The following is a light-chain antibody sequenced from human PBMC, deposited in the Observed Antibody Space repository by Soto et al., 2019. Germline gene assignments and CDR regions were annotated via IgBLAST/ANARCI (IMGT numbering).Light chain of an antibody. CDR1: SSDIGAYDY. J-gene: IGLJ1*01. Sequence: QSALTQPASLSGSPGQSITISCTGTSSDIGAYDYVSWFQQHPGKAPKPMISEVNNRPSGVSNRFSGSKSGNTAYLTISGLQVEEEAEHFCSSYSSSSTLFVFGAGTKVTV. V-gene: IGLV2-14*01. CDR2: EVN. CDR3: SSYSSSSTLFV.